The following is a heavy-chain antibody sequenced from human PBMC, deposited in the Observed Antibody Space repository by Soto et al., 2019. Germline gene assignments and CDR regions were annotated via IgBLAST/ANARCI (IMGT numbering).Heavy chain of an antibody. Sequence: ASVKVSCKASGYTFTSYGISWVRQAPGQGLEWMGWISAYNGNTNYAQKLQGRVTMTTDTSTSTAYMELRSLRSDDTAVYYCAREGYYDSSAYYCLDYWGQGTLVTVSS. CDR3: AREGYYDSSAYYCLDY. CDR2: ISAYNGNT. D-gene: IGHD3-22*01. V-gene: IGHV1-18*01. J-gene: IGHJ4*02. CDR1: GYTFTSYG.